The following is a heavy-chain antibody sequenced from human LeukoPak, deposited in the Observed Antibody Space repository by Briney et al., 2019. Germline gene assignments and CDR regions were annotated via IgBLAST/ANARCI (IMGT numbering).Heavy chain of an antibody. J-gene: IGHJ5*02. D-gene: IGHD3-22*01. CDR2: INPNSGGT. Sequence: ASVKVSCKASGYTFTGYYMHWVRQAPGQGLEWMGWINPNSGGTKYAQKFQGRVIMTRDTSISTAYMELSRLGSDDTAIYYRARLYYYDSGGYKYNWFDPWGQGTQVTVSS. CDR1: GYTFTGYY. V-gene: IGHV1-2*02. CDR3: ARLYYYDSGGYKYNWFDP.